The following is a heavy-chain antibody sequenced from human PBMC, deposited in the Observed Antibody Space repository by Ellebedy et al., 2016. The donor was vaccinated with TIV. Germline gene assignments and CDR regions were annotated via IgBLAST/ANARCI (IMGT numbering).Heavy chain of an antibody. V-gene: IGHV4-39*01. J-gene: IGHJ4*02. D-gene: IGHD6-19*01. CDR3: AKHQQWLTRLGF. Sequence: SETLSLXXTVSGGSISGNSYWAWIRQPPGKGLGWIGSFYYSGNTYYNPSLKSRVTISADTSKRQFSLKLSSVTAADTAVYYCAKHQQWLTRLGFWGQGNLVTVAS. CDR1: GGSISGNSY. CDR2: FYYSGNT.